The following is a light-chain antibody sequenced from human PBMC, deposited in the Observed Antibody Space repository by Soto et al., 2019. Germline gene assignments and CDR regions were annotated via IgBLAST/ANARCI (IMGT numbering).Light chain of an antibody. CDR1: SSNIRSNT. CDR3: SSWDDGLNGYV. V-gene: IGLV1-44*01. CDR2: HNN. J-gene: IGLJ1*01. Sequence: QSVLTQPPSASGTPGQSVTISCSGSSSNIRSNTVNWYQQLPGTAPKLLIYHNNLRPSGVPDRFPGSKSGTSASLAISGLQSEDEADYYCSSWDDGLNGYVFGTGTKVTVL.